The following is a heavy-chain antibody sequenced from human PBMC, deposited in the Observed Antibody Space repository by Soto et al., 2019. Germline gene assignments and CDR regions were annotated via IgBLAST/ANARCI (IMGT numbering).Heavy chain of an antibody. CDR1: GYTFTGYY. V-gene: IGHV1-2*04. CDR3: AREGSTVTPNYFDY. CDR2: INPNSGGT. J-gene: IGHJ4*02. Sequence: ASVKVSCKASGYTFTGYYMHWVRQAPGQGLEWMGWINPNSGGTNYAQKFQGWVTMTRDTSISTAYMELSRLRSDDTAVYYCAREGSTVTPNYFDYWGQGTLVTVSS. D-gene: IGHD4-17*01.